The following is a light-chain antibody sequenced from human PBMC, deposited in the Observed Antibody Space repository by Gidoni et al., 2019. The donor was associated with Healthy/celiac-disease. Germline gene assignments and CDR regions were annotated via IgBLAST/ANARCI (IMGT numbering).Light chain of an antibody. CDR1: PSVSSY. CDR2: DAS. Sequence: DIVLTQSPATLSLSPGERATLSCSASPSVSSYLAWYQQKPGQAPRLLIYDASNRATGIPARFSGSGSGTDFTLTISSLEPEDFAVYYCQQRSNWPWTFGQGTKVEIK. V-gene: IGKV3-11*01. J-gene: IGKJ1*01. CDR3: QQRSNWPWT.